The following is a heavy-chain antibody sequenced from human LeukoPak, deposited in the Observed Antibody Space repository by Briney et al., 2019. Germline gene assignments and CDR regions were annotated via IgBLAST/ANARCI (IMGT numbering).Heavy chain of an antibody. D-gene: IGHD3-10*01. CDR1: GYTFTSYG. V-gene: IGHV1-2*02. Sequence: GASVKVSCKASGYTFTSYGISWVRQAPGQGLEWMGWINPNSGGTNYAQKFQGRVTMTRDTSISTAYMELSRLRSDDTAVYYCARGRVLLLDLGYWGQGTLVTVSS. J-gene: IGHJ4*02. CDR2: INPNSGGT. CDR3: ARGRVLLLDLGY.